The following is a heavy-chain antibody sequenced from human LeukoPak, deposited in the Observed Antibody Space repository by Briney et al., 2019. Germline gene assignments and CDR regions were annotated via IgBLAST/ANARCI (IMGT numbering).Heavy chain of an antibody. J-gene: IGHJ4*02. CDR1: GYTFTSYY. CDR3: AKSSYHDASGYYREFYFDS. CDR2: INPSGGST. D-gene: IGHD3-22*01. V-gene: IGHV1-46*01. Sequence: ASVKVSCKASGYTFTSYYMHWVRQAPGQGLEWMGIINPSGGSTSYAQKFQGRVTMTRDTSTSTVYMELSSLRSEDTAVYYCAKSSYHDASGYYREFYFDSWGQGTLVTVSS.